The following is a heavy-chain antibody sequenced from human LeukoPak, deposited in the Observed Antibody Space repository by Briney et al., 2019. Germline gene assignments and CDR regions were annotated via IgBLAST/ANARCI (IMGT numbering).Heavy chain of an antibody. CDR1: GYTFTGYA. V-gene: IGHV1-18*01. D-gene: IGHD3-22*01. J-gene: IGHJ4*02. Sequence: ASVKVSCKASGYTFTGYAISWVRQAPGQGLEWMGWVSAYNGATNYAQNFQDRVTMTTDTPTTTAYMELRSLRSDDTAVYFCARVDLYYDSSGYSRAANDYWGQGTLVTVSS. CDR2: VSAYNGAT. CDR3: ARVDLYYDSSGYSRAANDY.